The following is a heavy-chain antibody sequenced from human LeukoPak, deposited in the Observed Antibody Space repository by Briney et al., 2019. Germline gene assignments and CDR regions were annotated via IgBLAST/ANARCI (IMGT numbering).Heavy chain of an antibody. CDR1: GYIFTGYY. CDR3: ARRGLDVMNTGLWKPLEY. D-gene: IGHD5-18*01. Sequence: ASVRVSCKASGYIFTGYYIHWVRQAPGQGLEWMGWIKPTNGYTNYAQNFQGRVTMTTDTSITTAYMDLRRLTSDDTALYYCARRGLDVMNTGLWKPLEYWGQGTPVTVSS. J-gene: IGHJ4*02. CDR2: IKPTNGYT. V-gene: IGHV1-2*02.